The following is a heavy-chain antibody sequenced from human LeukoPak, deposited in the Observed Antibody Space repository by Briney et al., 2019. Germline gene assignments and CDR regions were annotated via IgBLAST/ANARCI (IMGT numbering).Heavy chain of an antibody. V-gene: IGHV4-34*01. Sequence: PSETLSLTCAVYGGSFSGYYWSWIRQPPGKGLEWIGEINHSGSANYNPSLKSRVTMSIDTSKNHFSLKLSSVTAADTAVYYCARQGYSGYEYWGQGTLVTVSS. CDR1: GGSFSGYY. D-gene: IGHD5-12*01. J-gene: IGHJ4*02. CDR3: ARQGYSGYEY. CDR2: INHSGSA.